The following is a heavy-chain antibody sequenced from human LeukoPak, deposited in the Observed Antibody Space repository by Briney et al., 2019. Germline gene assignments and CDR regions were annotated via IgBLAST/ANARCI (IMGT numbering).Heavy chain of an antibody. V-gene: IGHV4-34*01. CDR1: GGSFSGYY. J-gene: IGHJ4*02. CDR2: INHSGST. CDR3: ARGLSPAAGLFDY. Sequence: SETLSLTCAVYGGSFSGYYWSWIRQPPGKGLEWIGEINHSGSTNYNPSLKSRVTISVGTSKNQFSLKLSSVTAADTAVYYCARGLSPAAGLFDYWGQGTLVTVSS. D-gene: IGHD6-13*01.